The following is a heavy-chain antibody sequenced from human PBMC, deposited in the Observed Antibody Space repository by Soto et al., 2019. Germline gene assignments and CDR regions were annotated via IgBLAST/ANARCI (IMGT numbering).Heavy chain of an antibody. Sequence: PWGSLRLSCAASGLTVNSDYIIFFRQAPGKGLEWVSVIFSGGNTYYADSVKGRFAISRDHSTNTLYLQMNSLRADDTAIYYCARVDFYYYGMDVWGQGTTVTVSS. CDR1: GLTVNSDY. CDR2: IFSGGNT. CDR3: ARVDFYYYGMDV. J-gene: IGHJ6*02. V-gene: IGHV3-53*01.